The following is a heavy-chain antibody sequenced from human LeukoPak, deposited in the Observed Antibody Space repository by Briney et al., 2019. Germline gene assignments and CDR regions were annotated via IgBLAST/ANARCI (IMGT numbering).Heavy chain of an antibody. CDR2: IIHRGST. J-gene: IGHJ4*02. Sequence: SETLSLTCAVYGGSFSGYYWSWIRQPPGKGLEWIGEIIHRGSTNYNPSLKSRLTISVDTSKNQFSLKLSSVTAADTAVYYCARVIVGATSGFDYWGQGTLVTVSS. CDR1: GGSFSGYY. V-gene: IGHV4-34*12. D-gene: IGHD1-26*01. CDR3: ARVIVGATSGFDY.